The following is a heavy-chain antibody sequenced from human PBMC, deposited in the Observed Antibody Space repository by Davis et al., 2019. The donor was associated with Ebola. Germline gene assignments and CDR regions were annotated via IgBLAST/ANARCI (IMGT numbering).Heavy chain of an antibody. CDR1: GGSISSSNW. CDR2: IYHSGST. CDR3: AKGAAPDGFYYYGMDV. V-gene: IGHV4-4*02. J-gene: IGHJ6*02. D-gene: IGHD1-26*01. Sequence: SETLSLTCAVSGGSISSSNWWSWVRQPPGKGLEWIGEIYHSGSTNYNPSLKSRVTISVDKSKNQFSLKLSSVTAADTAVYYCAKGAAPDGFYYYGMDVWGQGTTVTVSS.